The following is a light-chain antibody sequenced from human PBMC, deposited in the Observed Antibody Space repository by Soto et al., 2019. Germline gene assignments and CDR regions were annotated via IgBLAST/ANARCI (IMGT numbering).Light chain of an antibody. V-gene: IGKV3-20*01. CDR3: QQYGSSPWT. CDR1: QSVSSSY. CDR2: GAS. J-gene: IGKJ1*01. Sequence: EIVMMQSPATLSVSPGERATLSCRASQSVSSSYLAWYQQKPGQAPRLLIYGASSRATGIPDRFSGSGSGTDFTLTISRLESEDFAVYYCQQYGSSPWTFGQGTKVDIK.